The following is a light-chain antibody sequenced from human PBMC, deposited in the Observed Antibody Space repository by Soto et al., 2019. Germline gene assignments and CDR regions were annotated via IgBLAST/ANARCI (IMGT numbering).Light chain of an antibody. CDR3: QSYDNSLSGSL. CDR1: SSNIGAGYD. CDR2: GNN. V-gene: IGLV1-40*01. Sequence: QSVLTQPPSVSGAPGQRVTISCTGSSSNIGAGYDVHWYQQLPGTAHKLLIYGNNNRPSGVPDRFSGSKSGASASLAITGLQAEDEADYYCQSYDNSLSGSLFGGGTKLTVL. J-gene: IGLJ3*02.